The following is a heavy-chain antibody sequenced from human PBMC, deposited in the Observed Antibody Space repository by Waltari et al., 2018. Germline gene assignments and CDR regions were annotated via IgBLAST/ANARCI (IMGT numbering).Heavy chain of an antibody. CDR1: GGSIRRSRYY. CDR3: ARHWKRNGYRFDP. D-gene: IGHD5-12*01. CDR2: MYYSGTT. V-gene: IGHV4-39*01. J-gene: IGHJ5*02. Sequence: QLQLQESGPGLMKPSETLSLTCTVPGGSIRRSRYYWGWIRQSPGKGLEWIASMYYSGTTYYNPTLESRVTISGDTSKNQFSLRLSSVTAADTAVYYCARHWKRNGYRFDPWGQGTLVTVSS.